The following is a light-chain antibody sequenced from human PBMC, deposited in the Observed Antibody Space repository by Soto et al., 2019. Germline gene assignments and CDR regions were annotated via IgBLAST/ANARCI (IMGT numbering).Light chain of an antibody. CDR3: QTWGTGIQV. V-gene: IGLV4-69*01. CDR2: LNSDGSH. J-gene: IGLJ2*01. CDR1: SGHSNYA. Sequence: QLVLTQSPSASASLGASVKLTCTLSSGHSNYAIAWHQQQPEKGPRYLMNLNSDGSHSKGDGIPDRFSGSSSGAERYLIISRLQSEDEADYYCQTWGTGIQVFGGGTKLTVL.